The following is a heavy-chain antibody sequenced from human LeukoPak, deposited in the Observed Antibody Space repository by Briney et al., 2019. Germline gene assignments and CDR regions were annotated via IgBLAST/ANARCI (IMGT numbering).Heavy chain of an antibody. V-gene: IGHV3-7*01. Sequence: GGSLRLSCAVSGFTFTNYWMSWVRQAPGKGLELVANIKQDRSEKYYVDSVEGRFTISRDNAKNSLYLQMNSLRAEDTAVYYCARLREIPVFGVVTKSTSYFDYWGQGTLVTVSS. CDR3: ARLREIPVFGVVTKSTSYFDY. CDR2: IKQDRSEK. J-gene: IGHJ4*02. CDR1: GFTFTNYW. D-gene: IGHD3-3*01.